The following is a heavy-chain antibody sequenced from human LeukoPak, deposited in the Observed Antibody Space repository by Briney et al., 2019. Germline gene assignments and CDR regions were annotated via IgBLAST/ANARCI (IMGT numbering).Heavy chain of an antibody. V-gene: IGHV5-51*01. D-gene: IGHD5-24*01. Sequence: GESLKISCKGSGYSFPNYWIGWVRQMPGKGLEWMGNIYPADSDTRYSPSFRGQVTISADKSISSAYLQWSSLKASDTAMYYCARRKGDGYNSPFDYWGQGILVTVSS. J-gene: IGHJ4*02. CDR3: ARRKGDGYNSPFDY. CDR2: IYPADSDT. CDR1: GYSFPNYW.